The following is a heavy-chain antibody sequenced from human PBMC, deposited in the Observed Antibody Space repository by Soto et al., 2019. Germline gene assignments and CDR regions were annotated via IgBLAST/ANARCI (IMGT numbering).Heavy chain of an antibody. CDR1: GGTFSSYA. Sequence: QVQLVQSGAEVKKPGSSVKVSCKASGGTFSSYAMNWVRQAPGQGLEWMGGIIPMSGTADYAQKFQGRVTITADESTSTAYMELSSLRSEDTAVYYCARPVLMDTGMRDYYGMDVWGQGTTVTVSS. CDR3: ARPVLMDTGMRDYYGMDV. CDR2: IIPMSGTA. J-gene: IGHJ6*02. D-gene: IGHD5-18*01. V-gene: IGHV1-69*01.